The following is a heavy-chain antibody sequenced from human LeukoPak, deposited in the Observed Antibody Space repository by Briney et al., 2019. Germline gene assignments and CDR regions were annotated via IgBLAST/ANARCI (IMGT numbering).Heavy chain of an antibody. V-gene: IGHV3-7*01. CDR1: GFTFSSYW. D-gene: IGHD5-12*01. CDR2: IKQDGSEK. J-gene: IGHJ4*02. CDR3: ARGSGYLPFDY. Sequence: GGSLRLSCAASGFTFSSYWMSWVRQAPGKGLKWVANIKQDGSEKYYVDSVKGRFTISRDNAKNSLYLQMNSLRAEDTAVYYCARGSGYLPFDYWGQGTLVTVSS.